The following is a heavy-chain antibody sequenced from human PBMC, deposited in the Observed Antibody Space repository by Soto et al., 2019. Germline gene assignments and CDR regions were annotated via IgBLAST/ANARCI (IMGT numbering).Heavy chain of an antibody. D-gene: IGHD1-1*01. CDR2: IKAGNGNT. V-gene: IGHV1-3*01. CDR1: GYTFTSYA. CDR3: ARGSRTPNVDYSYGMDV. J-gene: IGHJ6*02. Sequence: QVQLVQSGAEVKKPGASVKVSCKASGYTFTSYAMHWVRQDPGQRLEWMGWIKAGNGNTKYSQKFQGRVNITRDTSASTSYMELCILRSEDTAVDYCARGSRTPNVDYSYGMDVWGQGTTVTVSS.